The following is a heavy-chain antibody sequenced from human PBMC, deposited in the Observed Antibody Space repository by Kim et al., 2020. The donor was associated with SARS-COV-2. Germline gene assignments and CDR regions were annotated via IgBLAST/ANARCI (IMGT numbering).Heavy chain of an antibody. D-gene: IGHD3-10*01. J-gene: IGHJ4*02. Sequence: ASVKVSCKASGYTFTSYGISWVRQAPGQGLEWMGWISAYNGNTNYAQKLQGRVTMTTDTSTSTAYMELRSLRSDDTAVYYCARVGSGSYKKENFDYWGQGTLVTVSS. CDR3: ARVGSGSYKKENFDY. CDR1: GYTFTSYG. V-gene: IGHV1-18*04. CDR2: ISAYNGNT.